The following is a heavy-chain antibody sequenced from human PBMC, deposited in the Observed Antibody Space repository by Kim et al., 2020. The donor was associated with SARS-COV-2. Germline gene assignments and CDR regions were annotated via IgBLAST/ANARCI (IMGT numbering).Heavy chain of an antibody. CDR3: ARHRRSSGSHLDY. CDR1: GGSISSSSYY. CDR2: IYYSGST. V-gene: IGHV4-39*01. J-gene: IGHJ4*02. Sequence: SETLSLTCTVSGGSISSSSYYWGWIRQPPGKGLEWIGSIYYSGSTYYNPSLKSRVTISVDTSKNQFSLKLSSVTAADTAVYYCARHRRSSGSHLDYWGQGTLVTVSS. D-gene: IGHD1-26*01.